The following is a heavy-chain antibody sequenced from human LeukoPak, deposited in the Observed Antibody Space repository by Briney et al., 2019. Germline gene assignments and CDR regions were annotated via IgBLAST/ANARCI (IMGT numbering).Heavy chain of an antibody. CDR2: VFYTGTT. Sequence: SQTLSLTCTVSGDSVNRGGYYWSWIRQRPGKGLEWIGYVFYTGTTYYNPSLKSRLTISVDTSKNQFSLHLSSVTAADTAVCFCARAFSDYETRGDFDYWGRGTLVTVSS. D-gene: IGHD5-12*01. V-gene: IGHV4-31*03. CDR1: GDSVNRGGYY. J-gene: IGHJ4*02. CDR3: ARAFSDYETRGDFDY.